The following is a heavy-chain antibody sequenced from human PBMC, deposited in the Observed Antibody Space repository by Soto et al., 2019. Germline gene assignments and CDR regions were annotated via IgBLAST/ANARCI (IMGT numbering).Heavy chain of an antibody. CDR1: GGSISTSNYY. V-gene: IGHV4-39*01. J-gene: IGHJ6*02. Sequence: QLQLQESGPGLVKPSETLSLTCTVSGGSISTSNYYWGWIRQPPGKGLEWIGNIHYSGNTFYNPSLKTRVTISVDTSKNQFSLKLSSVTAADTAVFYCASTHYDFWSGYRYHYYGMDVWGQGTTVTVSS. CDR2: IHYSGNT. CDR3: ASTHYDFWSGYRYHYYGMDV. D-gene: IGHD3-3*01.